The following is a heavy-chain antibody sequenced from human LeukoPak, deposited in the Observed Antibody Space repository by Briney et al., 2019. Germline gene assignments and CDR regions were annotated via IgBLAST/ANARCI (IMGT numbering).Heavy chain of an antibody. Sequence: ASVKVSCKSSGYTFTTYDINWVRQATGQGLEWMGWMNPNSGNTGYAQKFQGRVTMTRNTSISTAYMELSSLRSEDTAVYYCARGLTMIVVDYDAFDIWGQGTMVTVSS. J-gene: IGHJ3*02. CDR1: GYTFTTYD. CDR3: ARGLTMIVVDYDAFDI. V-gene: IGHV1-8*01. D-gene: IGHD3-22*01. CDR2: MNPNSGNT.